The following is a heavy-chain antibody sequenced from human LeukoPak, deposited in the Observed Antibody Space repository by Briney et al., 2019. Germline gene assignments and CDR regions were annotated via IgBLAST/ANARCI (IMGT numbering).Heavy chain of an antibody. CDR3: ARFSPRAMGNYLDF. Sequence: SETLSLTCTVSGGSISSGSYSWSWIRQPPGKGLEWIGYIYPRGSTYYNQSLKSRVILSLDKSANQFSLNLSSVTAADTAVYYCARFSPRAMGNYLDFWGQGTLVTVSS. V-gene: IGHV4-30-2*01. D-gene: IGHD7-27*01. CDR1: GGSISSGSYS. J-gene: IGHJ4*02. CDR2: IYPRGST.